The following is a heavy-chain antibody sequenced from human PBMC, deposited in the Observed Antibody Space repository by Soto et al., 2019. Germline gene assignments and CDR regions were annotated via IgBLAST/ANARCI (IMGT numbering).Heavy chain of an antibody. V-gene: IGHV1-18*01. D-gene: IGHD6-13*01. CDR3: SALYSSSWYTLYSYGMDV. CDR2: ISAYNGNT. J-gene: IGHJ6*02. Sequence: QVQLVQSGAEVKKPGASVKVSCKASGYTFTSYGISWVRQAPGQGLEWMGWISAYNGNTNYAQKLQGRVTMTTDTSTSTAYMELRSLRSDETAVYYCSALYSSSWYTLYSYGMDVWGQGTTVTVSS. CDR1: GYTFTSYG.